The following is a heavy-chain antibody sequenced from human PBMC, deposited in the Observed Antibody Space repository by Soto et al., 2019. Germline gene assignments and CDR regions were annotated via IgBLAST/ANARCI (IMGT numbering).Heavy chain of an antibody. V-gene: IGHV3-23*01. CDR2: ISVSGGIT. Sequence: EVQLLESGGGLVQPGGSLRVSCVASGFTFNSQAMSWVRQAPGKGLEWVLAISVSGGITYYADSVKGRFTISRDNSKNTLYLQMNSLRAEDTAVYYCAKRISMVRGVITPPYGMDVWGQGTTVTVSS. CDR1: GFTFNSQA. CDR3: AKRISMVRGVITPPYGMDV. J-gene: IGHJ6*02. D-gene: IGHD3-10*01.